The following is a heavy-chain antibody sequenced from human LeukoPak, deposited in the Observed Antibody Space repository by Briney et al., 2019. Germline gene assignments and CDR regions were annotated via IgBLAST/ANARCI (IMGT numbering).Heavy chain of an antibody. D-gene: IGHD5-12*01. CDR3: ARAPRVATPAFDI. CDR1: GYTFTVYY. Sequence: GASVKVSCKASGYTFTVYYMHWVREAPGQGLEWMGRINPNSGGTNYAQKFQGRVTMTRDTSISTAYMELSSLRSEDTAVYYCARAPRVATPAFDIWGQGTMVTVSS. J-gene: IGHJ3*02. CDR2: INPNSGGT. V-gene: IGHV1-2*06.